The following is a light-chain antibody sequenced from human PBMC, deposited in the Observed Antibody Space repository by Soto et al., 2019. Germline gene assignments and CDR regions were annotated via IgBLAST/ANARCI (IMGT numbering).Light chain of an antibody. CDR2: KAS. J-gene: IGKJ2*01. V-gene: IGKV1-5*03. CDR3: QQYKSYSPYT. Sequence: DIQMTQSPSTLSASVGDRVTITCRASQTISTWLAWYQQKPGKAPKVLIYKASTLESGVPSRFSGSGSGTEFTLTISSLQPDDSATYYCQQYKSYSPYTFGQGTKLEIK. CDR1: QTISTW.